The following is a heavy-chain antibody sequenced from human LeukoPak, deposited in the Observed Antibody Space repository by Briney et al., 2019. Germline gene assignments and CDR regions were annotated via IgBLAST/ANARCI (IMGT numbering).Heavy chain of an antibody. V-gene: IGHV3-48*02. Sequence: GGSLRLSCAASGFTFRSYSMNWVRQAPGKGLEWVSYISSSSSTIYYADSVKGRFTISRDNAKSSVSLQMNSLRDDDTAVYYCARIFRYQLVDYYALDVWGQGTTVTVSS. CDR1: GFTFRSYS. D-gene: IGHD2-2*01. CDR2: ISSSSSTI. J-gene: IGHJ6*02. CDR3: ARIFRYQLVDYYALDV.